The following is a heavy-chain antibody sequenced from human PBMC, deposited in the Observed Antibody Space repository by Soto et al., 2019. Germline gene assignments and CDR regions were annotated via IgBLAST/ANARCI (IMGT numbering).Heavy chain of an antibody. CDR1: GFTFSLYA. Sequence: EVQLSESGGDLVRPGGSLRLSCAASGFTFSLYAMSWVRQAPGKGLEWVSAISAGADYTYFADPVKGRFTLSRDNSKNTLYLQMNSLRVDDTAVYYCARGARRDVVWGWFDPWGQGTLVTVSS. CDR3: ARGARRDVVWGWFDP. J-gene: IGHJ5*02. CDR2: ISAGADYT. D-gene: IGHD3-16*01. V-gene: IGHV3-23*01.